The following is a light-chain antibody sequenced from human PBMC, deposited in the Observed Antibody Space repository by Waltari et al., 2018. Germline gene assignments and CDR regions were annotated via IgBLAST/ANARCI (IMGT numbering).Light chain of an antibody. CDR3: QSADSTSTHVV. CDR1: NIETKS. J-gene: IGLJ2*01. CDR2: YDS. V-gene: IGLV3-21*01. Sequence: YVVTQPPSVSVAPGKTARLTCEGENIETKSVNWYQQKAGQAPLLVMFYDSDRPSGIPERFSGSNSGTTVTLTISGVQAEDEADYYCQSADSTSTHVVFGGGTKLTVL.